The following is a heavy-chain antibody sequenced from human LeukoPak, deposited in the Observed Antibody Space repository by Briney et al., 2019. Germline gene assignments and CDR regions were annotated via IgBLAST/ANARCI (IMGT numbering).Heavy chain of an antibody. J-gene: IGHJ5*02. CDR3: ARVGGGYDSGGNNWFDP. Sequence: ASVKVSCKASGYTFTSYGISWVRQAPGRGLEWMGWISAYNGNTNYAQKLQGRVTMTTDTSTSTAYMELRSLRSDDTAVYYCARVGGGYDSGGNNWFDPWGQGTLVTVSS. D-gene: IGHD5-12*01. V-gene: IGHV1-18*01. CDR2: ISAYNGNT. CDR1: GYTFTSYG.